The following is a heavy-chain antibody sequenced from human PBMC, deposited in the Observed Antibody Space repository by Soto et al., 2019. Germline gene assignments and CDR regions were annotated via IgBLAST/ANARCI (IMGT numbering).Heavy chain of an antibody. V-gene: IGHV4-59*01. D-gene: IGHD3-3*01. CDR1: GGSISRYY. Sequence: SAIRSLACTISGGSISRYYWTWMRQRPGKGVASIGSTYYSGSTNYNPSLKTRVTISVDTSKNQVALQPSSLTAADTEGYYCARHYGFWSGYSQEPVGHFDYWGQGTLVTVS. J-gene: IGHJ4*02. CDR3: ARHYGFWSGYSQEPVGHFDY. CDR2: TYYSGST.